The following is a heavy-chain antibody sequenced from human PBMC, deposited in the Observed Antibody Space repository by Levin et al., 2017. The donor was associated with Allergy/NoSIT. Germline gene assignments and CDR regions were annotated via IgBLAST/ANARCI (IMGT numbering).Heavy chain of an antibody. D-gene: IGHD2-2*01. Sequence: GGSLRLSCAASGFTFSSYGMHWVRQAPGKGLEWVAVIWYDGSNKYYADSVKGRFTISRDNSKNTLYLQMNSLRAEDTAVYYCARAGQYQYYFDYWGQGTLVTVSS. CDR2: IWYDGSNK. J-gene: IGHJ4*02. V-gene: IGHV3-33*01. CDR3: ARAGQYQYYFDY. CDR1: GFTFSSYG.